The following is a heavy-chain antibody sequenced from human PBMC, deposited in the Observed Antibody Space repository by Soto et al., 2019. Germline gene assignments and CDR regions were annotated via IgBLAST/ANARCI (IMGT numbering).Heavy chain of an antibody. Sequence: PGGSLRLSCAASGFTFSDHYMDWVRQAPGKGLEWVGRTRNKANSYTTEYAASVKARFTISRDDSKNSLYLQMNSLKTEDTAVYYCARELNYDYIWGSYRYYFDYWGQGTLVTVSS. J-gene: IGHJ4*02. CDR2: TRNKANSYTT. CDR3: ARELNYDYIWGSYRYYFDY. V-gene: IGHV3-72*01. CDR1: GFTFSDHY. D-gene: IGHD3-16*02.